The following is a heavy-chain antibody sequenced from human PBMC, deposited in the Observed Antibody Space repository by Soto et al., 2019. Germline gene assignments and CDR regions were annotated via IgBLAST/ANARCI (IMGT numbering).Heavy chain of an antibody. D-gene: IGHD3-10*01. V-gene: IGHV3-30-3*01. CDR2: ISYDGSNK. CDR1: GFTFSSYA. CDR3: ARWPLRGSGSYWYYFDY. J-gene: IGHJ4*02. Sequence: GGSLRLSCAASGFTFSSYAMHWVRQAPGKGLEWVAVISYDGSNKYYADPVKGRFTISRDNSKNTLYLQMNSLRAEDTAVYYCARWPLRGSGSYWYYFDYWGQGTLVTVSS.